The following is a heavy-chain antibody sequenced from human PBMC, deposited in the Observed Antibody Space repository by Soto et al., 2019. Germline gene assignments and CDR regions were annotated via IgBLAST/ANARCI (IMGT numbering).Heavy chain of an antibody. J-gene: IGHJ6*02. Sequence: SETLSLTCTVSGGSISSYYWSWIRQPPGKGLEWIGYIYYSGSTNYNPSLKSRVTISVDTSRNQFSLKLSSVTAADTAVYYCAGQQLANYYYGMDVWGQGTTVTVSS. CDR3: AGQQLANYYYGMDV. V-gene: IGHV4-59*01. D-gene: IGHD6-13*01. CDR2: IYYSGST. CDR1: GGSISSYY.